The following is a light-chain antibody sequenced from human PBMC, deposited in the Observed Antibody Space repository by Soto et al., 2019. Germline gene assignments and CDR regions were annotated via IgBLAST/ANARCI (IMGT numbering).Light chain of an antibody. CDR2: AAS. CDR1: LSVASNY. V-gene: IGKV3-20*01. Sequence: EIVLTQSPGTLPLSPGERATLSCRASLSVASNYVAWYQQKPGQAPRLLIYAASGRATGIPDRFSGSGSGTDFSLTISRLEREDFAVYYCQQYGSAPWTFGQGTKVEIK. CDR3: QQYGSAPWT. J-gene: IGKJ1*01.